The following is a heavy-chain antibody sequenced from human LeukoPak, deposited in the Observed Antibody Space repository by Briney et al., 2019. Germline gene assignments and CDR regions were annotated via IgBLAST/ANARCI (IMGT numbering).Heavy chain of an antibody. D-gene: IGHD3-22*01. CDR3: ARHNKVVVIPSNWFDP. V-gene: IGHV4-39*01. J-gene: IGHJ5*02. CDR1: GGSISSSSYY. Sequence: SETLSLTCTVSGGSISSSSYYWGWIRQPPGKGLEWIGSIYYSGSTYYNPSLKSRVTISVDTSKNQFSLKLSSVTAADTAVYYCARHNKVVVIPSNWFDPWGQGTLVTVSS. CDR2: IYYSGST.